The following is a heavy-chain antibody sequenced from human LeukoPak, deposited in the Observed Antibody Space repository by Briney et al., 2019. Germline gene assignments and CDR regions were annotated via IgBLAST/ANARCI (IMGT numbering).Heavy chain of an antibody. Sequence: ASVKVSCKASGYTFTSYGISWVRQAPGQGLEWMGWISAYNGNTNYAQKLQGRVTMTTDTSTSTAYMELRSLRSDDTAVYYCARPSNGLDYYDGEADAFDIWGQGTMVTVSS. D-gene: IGHD3-22*01. J-gene: IGHJ3*02. CDR3: ARPSNGLDYYDGEADAFDI. CDR1: GYTFTSYG. CDR2: ISAYNGNT. V-gene: IGHV1-18*01.